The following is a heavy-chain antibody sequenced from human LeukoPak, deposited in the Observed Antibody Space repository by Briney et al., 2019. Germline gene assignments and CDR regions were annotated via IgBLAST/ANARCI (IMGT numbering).Heavy chain of an antibody. CDR3: ARVRLADERAWAY. J-gene: IGHJ4*02. D-gene: IGHD3-3*02. CDR2: ITPKSGDT. CDR1: GYTFSDFY. V-gene: IGHV1-2*02. Sequence: ASVKVSCKASGYTFSDFYIHWVRQAPGQGLEYVGWITPKSGDTHSPQRFQGRVTMTGDASISTAYMELSSLRSDDTAVYFCARVRLADERAWAYWGQGTLVTVSS.